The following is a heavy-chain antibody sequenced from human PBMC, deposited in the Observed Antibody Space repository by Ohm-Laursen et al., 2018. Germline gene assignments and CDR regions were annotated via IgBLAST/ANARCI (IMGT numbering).Heavy chain of an antibody. D-gene: IGHD2-15*01. Sequence: ASVKASCTASGYTFTTHYIHWVRQAPGQGLEWMGIINPSGGSTKYAQKFQGRVTMTRDASTSTVYMELSSLRSEDTAVYYCARVAAVTSYYYYGMDVWGQGTTVTVSS. J-gene: IGHJ6*02. CDR1: GYTFTTHY. CDR3: ARVAAVTSYYYYGMDV. V-gene: IGHV1-46*01. CDR2: INPSGGST.